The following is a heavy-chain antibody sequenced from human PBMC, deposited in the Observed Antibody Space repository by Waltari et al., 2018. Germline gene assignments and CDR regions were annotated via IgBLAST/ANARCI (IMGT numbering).Heavy chain of an antibody. CDR1: GGSISSYY. Sequence: QVQLQESGPGLVKPSETLSLTCTVSGGSISSYYWSWIRQPPGKGLEWIGYIYYSGSTNYNPSLKSRVTISVDTSKNQFSLKLSSVTAADTAVYYCARDQNGDYGMDVWGQGTTVTVSS. CDR2: IYYSGST. J-gene: IGHJ6*02. D-gene: IGHD1-1*01. CDR3: ARDQNGDYGMDV. V-gene: IGHV4-59*01.